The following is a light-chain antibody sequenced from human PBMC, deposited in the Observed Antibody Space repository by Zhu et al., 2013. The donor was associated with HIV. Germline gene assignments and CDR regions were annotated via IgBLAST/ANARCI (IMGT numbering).Light chain of an antibody. CDR1: QSVSSSY. CDR2: GAS. Sequence: EIMLTQSPGILSLSPGERATLSCRASQSVSSSYLAWYQQKPGQAPRLLIYGASSRATGIPDRFSGSGSGTDFSLTISSLQVEDSAVYFCQQYKSWPPITFGQGARLEIK. CDR3: QQYKSWPPIT. J-gene: IGKJ5*01. V-gene: IGKV3-20*01.